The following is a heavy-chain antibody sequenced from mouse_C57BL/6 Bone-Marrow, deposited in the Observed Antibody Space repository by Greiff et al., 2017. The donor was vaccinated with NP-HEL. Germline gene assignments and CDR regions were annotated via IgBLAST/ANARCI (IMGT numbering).Heavy chain of an antibody. CDR3: VRHGWDGYYVFAY. J-gene: IGHJ3*01. CDR2: IRSKSNNYAT. CDR1: GFSFNTYA. V-gene: IGHV10-1*01. Sequence: EVQRVESGGGLVQPKGSLKLSCAASGFSFNTYAMNWVRQAPGKGLEWVARIRSKSNNYATYYADSVKDRFTISRDDSESMLYLQMNNLKTEDTAMYYCVRHGWDGYYVFAYWGQGTLVTVSA. D-gene: IGHD2-3*01.